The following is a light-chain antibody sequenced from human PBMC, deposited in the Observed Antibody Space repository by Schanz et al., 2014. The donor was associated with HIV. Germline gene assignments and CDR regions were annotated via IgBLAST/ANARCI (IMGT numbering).Light chain of an antibody. CDR3: SSYTSSSTVL. CDR2: DVS. V-gene: IGLV2-14*03. Sequence: QSALTQPASVSGSPGQSITISCTGTSSDVGGYNYVSWYQQLPGKVPKLMIYDVSNRASGVSNRFSGSKSGNTASLTISGLQAEDETDYYCSSYTSSSTVLFGGGTKLTVL. J-gene: IGLJ2*01. CDR1: SSDVGGYNY.